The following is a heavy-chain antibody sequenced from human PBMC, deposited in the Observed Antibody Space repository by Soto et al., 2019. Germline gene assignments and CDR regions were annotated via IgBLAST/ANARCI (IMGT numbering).Heavy chain of an antibody. CDR3: ATDRDYNTLDH. D-gene: IGHD1-20*01. CDR1: GITFGSRA. Sequence: GGSLRLSCVSSGITFGSRARSWVRQAPGKGLEWVASIKQDGSEKYFVDSLRGRFSISRDNAKNSLFLQMNSLRPEDTAVYYCATDRDYNTLDHWGQGTLVTVSS. CDR2: IKQDGSEK. J-gene: IGHJ4*02. V-gene: IGHV3-7*01.